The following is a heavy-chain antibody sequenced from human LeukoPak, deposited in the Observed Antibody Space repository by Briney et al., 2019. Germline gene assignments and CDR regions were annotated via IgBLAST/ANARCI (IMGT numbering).Heavy chain of an antibody. CDR1: GFTFSSYG. D-gene: IGHD3-3*01. Sequence: PGGSLRLSCAASGFTFSSYGMHWVRQAPGKGLEWVAVISYDGSNKYYADSVKGRFTISRDNSKNTLYLQMNSLRAEDTAVYYCAKDGLSTDFSSAFFLNYYYYGMDVWGQGTTVTVSS. CDR2: ISYDGSNK. V-gene: IGHV3-30*18. CDR3: AKDGLSTDFSSAFFLNYYYYGMDV. J-gene: IGHJ6*02.